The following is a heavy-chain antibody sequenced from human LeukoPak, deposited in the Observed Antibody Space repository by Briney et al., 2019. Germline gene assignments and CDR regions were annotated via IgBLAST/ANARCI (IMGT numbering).Heavy chain of an antibody. CDR3: ARGVSDSSGYRYYGGYDCFDV. CDR2: IDHSGSY. J-gene: IGHJ4*02. V-gene: IGHV4-38-2*01. Sequence: PSETQSLTCAVSGDSINSAYYWAWIRQPPGKGLEWIGSIDHSGSYYSAPSLKSRVTISLLSTKKHFSLELNSVTAADTAVYYCARGVSDSSGYRYYGGYDCFDVWGQGTLVTVSS. CDR1: GDSINSAYY. D-gene: IGHD3-22*01.